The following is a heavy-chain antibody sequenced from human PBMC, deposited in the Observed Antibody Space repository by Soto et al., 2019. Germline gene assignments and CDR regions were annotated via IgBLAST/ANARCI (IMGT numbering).Heavy chain of an antibody. V-gene: IGHV5-51*01. CDR2: IYPGDSDT. Sequence: PGAYLNVSCAVSGYRFTRDFIGCVRQLPGKGLEWMGIIYPGDSDTRYSPSFQGQVTISADKSISTAYLQWSSLKASDTAMYYCASASGQQANFDYWGQGTRVNVSA. CDR1: GYRFTRDF. J-gene: IGHJ4*02. CDR3: ASASGQQANFDY. D-gene: IGHD2-15*01.